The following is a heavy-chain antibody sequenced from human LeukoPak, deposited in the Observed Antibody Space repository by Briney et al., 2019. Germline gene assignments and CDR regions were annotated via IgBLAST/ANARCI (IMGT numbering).Heavy chain of an antibody. Sequence: GGSLRLSCAASGFTFSTYSMNWVRQAPGKGLEWVSSISSNSNNIYYADSVKGRFTMSRDNAKNSLYLQMNSLRAEDTAVYYCARDPGIDAFDVWGQGTMVTVSS. CDR1: GFTFSTYS. CDR3: ARDPGIDAFDV. V-gene: IGHV3-21*01. CDR2: ISSNSNNI. J-gene: IGHJ3*01. D-gene: IGHD1-26*01.